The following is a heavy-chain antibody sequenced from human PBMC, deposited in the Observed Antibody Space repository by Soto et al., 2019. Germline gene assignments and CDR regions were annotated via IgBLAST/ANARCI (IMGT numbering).Heavy chain of an antibody. D-gene: IGHD5-18*01. CDR1: GGTFSSYA. CDR3: ARMESFGSLNWFDP. J-gene: IGHJ5*02. Sequence: ASVKVSCKASGGTFSSYAISWVRQAPGQGLEWMGWMIPGSGDTSYAQKFQGRVTMTRDISIATAYMELNSLTSEDTAIYYCARMESFGSLNWFDPWGQGTLVTVSS. V-gene: IGHV1-8*02. CDR2: MIPGSGDT.